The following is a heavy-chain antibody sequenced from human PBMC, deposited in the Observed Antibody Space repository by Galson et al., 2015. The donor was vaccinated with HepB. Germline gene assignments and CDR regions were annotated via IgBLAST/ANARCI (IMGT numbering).Heavy chain of an antibody. J-gene: IGHJ4*02. V-gene: IGHV3-30-3*01. CDR2: ISHDGSNK. CDR3: ARDGRYCSGGSCYGIWNKIDY. CDR1: GFTFSSFV. D-gene: IGHD2-15*01. Sequence: SLRLSCAASGFTFSSFVMHWVRQAPGKGLEWVAVISHDGSNKYYADSVKGRFTISRDNSKNTLYLQMNSLRAEDTAVYYCARDGRYCSGGSCYGIWNKIDYWGQGTLVTVSS.